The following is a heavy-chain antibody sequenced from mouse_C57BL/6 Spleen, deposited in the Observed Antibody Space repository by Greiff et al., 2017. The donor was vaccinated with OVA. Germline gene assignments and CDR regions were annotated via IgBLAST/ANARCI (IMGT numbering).Heavy chain of an antibody. V-gene: IGHV5-17*01. D-gene: IGHD2-4*01. CDR1: GFTFSDYG. J-gene: IGHJ4*01. CDR2: ISSGSSTI. CDR3: ARILCDCSVEEDMDY. Sequence: EVQRVESGGGLVKPGGSLKLSCAASGFTFSDYGMHWVRQAPEKGLEWVAYISSGSSTIYYADTVKGRFTISRDNANNTLFLQMSSLRSEDTAIYYGARILCDCSVEEDMDYWGQGTSVTVSS.